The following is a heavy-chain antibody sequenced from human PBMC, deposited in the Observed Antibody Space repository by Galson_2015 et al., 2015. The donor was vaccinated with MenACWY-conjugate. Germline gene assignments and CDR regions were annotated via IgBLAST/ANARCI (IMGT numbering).Heavy chain of an antibody. Sequence: SLRLSCAAAGFTFGGYWMTWVRQAPGKGLEWVANIKQDGSEKNYVDSVKGRFTISRDNAKNSLFLQMSSLRAEDTAVYFCARDQPPTYYSDTSGYSFDYWGQGTLVTVSS. CDR2: IKQDGSEK. D-gene: IGHD3-22*01. CDR3: ARDQPPTYYSDTSGYSFDY. J-gene: IGHJ4*02. V-gene: IGHV3-7*03. CDR1: GFTFGGYW.